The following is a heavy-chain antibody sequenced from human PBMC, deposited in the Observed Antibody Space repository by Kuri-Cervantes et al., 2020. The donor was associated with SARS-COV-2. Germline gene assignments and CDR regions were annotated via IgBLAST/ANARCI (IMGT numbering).Heavy chain of an antibody. CDR3: AKGLLLGTTFSVGGYYFDY. J-gene: IGHJ4*02. Sequence: GSLKISCSASGFTFSSYAMHWVRQAPGKGLEWVAVISYDGSNKYYADSVKGRFTISRDNSKNTLYLQMNSLRAEDTAVYYCAKGLLLGTTFSVGGYYFDYWGQGTLVTVSS. CDR1: GFTFSSYA. CDR2: ISYDGSNK. D-gene: IGHD1-1*01. V-gene: IGHV3-30*01.